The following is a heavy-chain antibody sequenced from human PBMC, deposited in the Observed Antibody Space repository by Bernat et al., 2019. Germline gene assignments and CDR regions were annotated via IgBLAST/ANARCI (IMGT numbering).Heavy chain of an antibody. CDR2: IYYSGST. CDR1: GGSISSGDYY. V-gene: IGHV4-30-4*01. Sequence: QLQLQESGSGLVKPSQTLSLTCAVSGGSISSGDYYWSWIRQPPGKGLEWIGYIYYSGSTYYNPSLKSRVTISVDTSKNQFSLKLSSVTAADTAVYYCARDTISGSYYGFDYWGQGTLVTVSS. D-gene: IGHD1-26*01. CDR3: ARDTISGSYYGFDY. J-gene: IGHJ4*02.